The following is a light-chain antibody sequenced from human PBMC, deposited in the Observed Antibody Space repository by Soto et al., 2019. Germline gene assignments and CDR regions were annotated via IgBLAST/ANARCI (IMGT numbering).Light chain of an antibody. CDR2: DNT. CDR1: SSNIGAGYD. Sequence: QSVLTQPPSVSGAPGQRVTISCTGSSSNIGAGYDVNWYQQLPGTAPKLLIYDNTYRPSGVPDRFSGSKSGTSASLAITGLQAEDEADYYCQSYDSSLSGAVFGGGTQRPSS. V-gene: IGLV1-40*01. J-gene: IGLJ7*01. CDR3: QSYDSSLSGAV.